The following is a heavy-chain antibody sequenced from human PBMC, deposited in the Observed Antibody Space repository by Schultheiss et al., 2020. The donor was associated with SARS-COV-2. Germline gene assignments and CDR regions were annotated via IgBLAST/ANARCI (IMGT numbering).Heavy chain of an antibody. CDR2: INHSGST. Sequence: SETLSLTCAVYGGSFSGYYWSWIRQPPGKGLEWIGEINHSGSTNYNPSLKSRVTISVDTSKNQFSLSLSSVTAADAAVYYCARGAEPGLGYWGQGTLVTVSS. CDR3: ARGAEPGLGY. V-gene: IGHV4-34*01. J-gene: IGHJ4*02. D-gene: IGHD1-14*01. CDR1: GGSFSGYY.